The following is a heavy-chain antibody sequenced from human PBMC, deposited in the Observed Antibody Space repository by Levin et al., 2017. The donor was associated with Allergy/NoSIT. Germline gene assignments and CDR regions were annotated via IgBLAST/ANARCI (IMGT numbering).Heavy chain of an antibody. CDR2: IWSDGRNK. D-gene: IGHD5-12*01. CDR1: GFTFSRHG. J-gene: IGHJ3*02. V-gene: IGHV3-33*01. Sequence: GGSLRLSCAVSGFTFSRHGMHWVRQAPGKGLEWMALIWSDGRNKYYADSVKGRFTISRDNSKNTLYLQMNSLRVEDTAVYYCARDDIVATNGIDIWGQGTMVTVSS. CDR3: ARDDIVATNGIDI.